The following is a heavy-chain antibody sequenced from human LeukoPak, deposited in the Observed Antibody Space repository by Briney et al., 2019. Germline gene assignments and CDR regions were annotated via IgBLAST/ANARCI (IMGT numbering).Heavy chain of an antibody. V-gene: IGHV1-69*05. CDR2: IIPIFGTA. CDR3: ARVRPEWGIPQVGWFDH. CDR1: GGTFSSYA. J-gene: IGHJ5*02. D-gene: IGHD2-8*01. Sequence: SVKVSCKASGGTFSSYAISWVRQAPGQGLEWMGGIIPIFGTANYAQKFQGRVTITTDESTSTVYMELSSLRAEDTAVYYCARVRPEWGIPQVGWFDHWGQGTLVTVSS.